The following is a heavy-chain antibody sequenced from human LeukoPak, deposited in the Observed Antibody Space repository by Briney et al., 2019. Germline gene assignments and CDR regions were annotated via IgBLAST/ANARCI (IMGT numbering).Heavy chain of an antibody. CDR1: GFSFSSYN. V-gene: IGHV3-48*02. Sequence: GGSLRLSCAASGFSFSSYNMNWVRQAPGKGLEWVSYISGSSSATDYADSVKGRFTISRDNAKNSLYLQMNSLRDEDTAVYYCARDTTYAFDIWGQGTMVTVSS. CDR3: ARDTTYAFDI. D-gene: IGHD2/OR15-2a*01. J-gene: IGHJ3*02. CDR2: ISGSSSAT.